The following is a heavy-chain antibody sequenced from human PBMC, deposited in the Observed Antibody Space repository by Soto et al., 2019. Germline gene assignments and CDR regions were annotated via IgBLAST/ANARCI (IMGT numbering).Heavy chain of an antibody. CDR3: ARDILEEDAYYDFWSGYLNGRSGMDV. J-gene: IGHJ6*02. CDR1: GGSISSYY. V-gene: IGHV4-4*07. Sequence: PSETLSLTCTVSGGSISSYYWSWIRQPAGKGQEWIWRIYTSCSTNYNTSLKSRVTMSVNTSKDQFSLKLSSVTAADTAEDYCARDILEEDAYYDFWSGYLNGRSGMDVWGQGTTVNVSS. CDR2: IYTSCST. D-gene: IGHD3-3*01.